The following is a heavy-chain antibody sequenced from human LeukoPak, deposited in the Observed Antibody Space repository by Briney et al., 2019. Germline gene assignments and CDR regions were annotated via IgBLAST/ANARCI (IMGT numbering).Heavy chain of an antibody. V-gene: IGHV1-58*01. Sequence: SVKVSCKASGFTFINSAVQWVRQARGQRLEWIGWIVVGSGNTNYAQKFQERVTITRDMSTSTAYMELSSLRSEDTAVYYCAAKSGYYHDAFDIWGQGTMVTVSS. J-gene: IGHJ3*02. CDR2: IVVGSGNT. CDR3: AAKSGYYHDAFDI. D-gene: IGHD3-22*01. CDR1: GFTFINSA.